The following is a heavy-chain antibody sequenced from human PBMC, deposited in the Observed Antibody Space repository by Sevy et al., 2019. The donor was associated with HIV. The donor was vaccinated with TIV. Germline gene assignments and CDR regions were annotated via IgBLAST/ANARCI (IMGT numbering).Heavy chain of an antibody. CDR1: GFSFSQYS. V-gene: IGHV3-48*02. J-gene: IGHJ4*02. Sequence: GGSLRLSCAASGFSFSQYSMNWVRQAPGKGLEWLSYISGTSGTIYYAASVKGRFTISRDNAKNSVYLQMNSLRDEDTADYYCARVVLYYDANYCDYWGQGALVTVSS. D-gene: IGHD3-22*01. CDR2: ISGTSGTI. CDR3: ARVVLYYDANYCDY.